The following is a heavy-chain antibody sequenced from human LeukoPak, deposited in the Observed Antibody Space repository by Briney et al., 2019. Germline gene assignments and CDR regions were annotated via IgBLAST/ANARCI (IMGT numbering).Heavy chain of an antibody. CDR3: GTIAVAGYYYYGMDV. CDR1: GFTFSSYS. V-gene: IGHV3-21*01. Sequence: TGGSLRLSCAASGFTFSSYSMNWVRQAPGKGLEWVSSISSSSSYIYYADSVKGRFTISRDNAKNSLYLQMNSLRAEDTAVYYCGTIAVAGYYYYGMDVWGQGTTVTVSS. CDR2: ISSSSSYI. J-gene: IGHJ6*02. D-gene: IGHD6-19*01.